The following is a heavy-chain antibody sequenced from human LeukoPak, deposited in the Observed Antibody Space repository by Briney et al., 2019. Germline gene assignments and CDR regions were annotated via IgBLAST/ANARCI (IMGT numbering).Heavy chain of an antibody. CDR1: GGSISSYY. Sequence: SETLSLTCTVSGGSISSYYWSWIRQPAGKGLEWIGRIYTSGSTNYNPSLESRVTMSVDTSKNQFSLKLSSVTAADTAVYYCARDSSYDFWSGLQRTDFDYWGQGTLVTVSS. J-gene: IGHJ4*02. D-gene: IGHD3-3*01. CDR3: ARDSSYDFWSGLQRTDFDY. CDR2: IYTSGST. V-gene: IGHV4-4*07.